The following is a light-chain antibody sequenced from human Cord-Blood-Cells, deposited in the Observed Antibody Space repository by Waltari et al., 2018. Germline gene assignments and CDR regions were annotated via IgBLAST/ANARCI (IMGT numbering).Light chain of an antibody. V-gene: IGLV6-57*01. CDR2: EDN. CDR3: QSYDSSNVV. Sequence: NFMLTQPHSVSASPGKTVTISCTTSSGSIASNYVQWYQQRPGSSPTTVIYEDNQRPSGVPDRFSGSIDSSSNSASLTISGLKTEDEADYYCQSYDSSNVVFGGGTKLTVL. J-gene: IGLJ2*01. CDR1: SGSIASNY.